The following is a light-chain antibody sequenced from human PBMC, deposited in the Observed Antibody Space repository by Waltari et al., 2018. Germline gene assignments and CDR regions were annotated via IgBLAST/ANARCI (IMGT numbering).Light chain of an antibody. CDR3: QVWDSSSDHRV. J-gene: IGLJ3*02. CDR1: NIGIKS. CDR2: DDS. V-gene: IGLV3-21*03. Sequence: SYVVTQPPSVSVAPGKTASITCGGNNIGIKSVHWYQQKSGQAPVLVVYDDSDRPSGIPERFSGSNSGNTATLTIRRVEAGDEADYYCQVWDSSSDHRVFGGGTKLTVL.